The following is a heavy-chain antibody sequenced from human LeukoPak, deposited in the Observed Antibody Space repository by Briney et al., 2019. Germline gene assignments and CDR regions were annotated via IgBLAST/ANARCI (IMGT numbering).Heavy chain of an antibody. CDR3: AKDPHAIAATASEGDY. D-gene: IGHD5-12*01. CDR1: GFTFSSYA. J-gene: IGHJ4*02. CDR2: ISGSGGST. Sequence: PGGSLRLSCAASGFTFSSYAMSWVRQAPGKGLEWVSAISGSGGSTYYADSVKGRFTISRDNSKNTLYLQMNSLRAEDTAVYYCAKDPHAIAATASEGDYWGQGTLVTVSS. V-gene: IGHV3-23*01.